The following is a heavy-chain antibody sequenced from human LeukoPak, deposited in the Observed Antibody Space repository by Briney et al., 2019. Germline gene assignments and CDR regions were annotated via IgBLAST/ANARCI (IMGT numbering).Heavy chain of an antibody. D-gene: IGHD6-19*01. CDR1: GGTFSSYA. CDR2: IIPIFGTA. CDR3: ARSNIAVDYYYYYMDV. Sequence: SVNVSCKASGGTFSSYAISWVRQAPGQGLEWMGGIIPIFGTANYAQKFQGRVTITTDESTSTAYMELSSLRSEDTAVYYCARSNIAVDYYYYYMDVRGKGTTVTVSS. V-gene: IGHV1-69*05. J-gene: IGHJ6*03.